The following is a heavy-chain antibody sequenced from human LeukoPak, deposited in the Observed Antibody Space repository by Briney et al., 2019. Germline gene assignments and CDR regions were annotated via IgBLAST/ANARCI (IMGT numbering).Heavy chain of an antibody. J-gene: IGHJ4*02. CDR1: GYTFSGYS. Sequence: ASVKVSCEASGYTFSGYSMHWVRQAPGQGLEWMGRINPNSGGASYAQNFQGRLTMTRDTSISTAYMELSSLRSDDTAVYYCARSYSNSPSFDYWGQGTLVTVSS. CDR2: INPNSGGA. V-gene: IGHV1-2*06. D-gene: IGHD6-6*01. CDR3: ARSYSNSPSFDY.